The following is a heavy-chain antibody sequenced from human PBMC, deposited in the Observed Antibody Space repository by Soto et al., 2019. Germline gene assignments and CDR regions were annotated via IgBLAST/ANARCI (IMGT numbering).Heavy chain of an antibody. CDR1: GFTLSSYA. CDR2: ISCAGTST. J-gene: IGHJ4*02. CDR3: ASDPGHDGNEYYTLDS. Sequence: QVQLVASGGGVVQPGRSLRLSCAASGFTLSSYALHWVRQAPGKGLEWVAVISCAGTSTYYAASVRGRFTISRDNSKDTVYLQLNSLRTEDTAVDHCASDPGHDGNEYYTLDSWGQGTLVTVSS. D-gene: IGHD3-3*01. V-gene: IGHV3-30-3*01.